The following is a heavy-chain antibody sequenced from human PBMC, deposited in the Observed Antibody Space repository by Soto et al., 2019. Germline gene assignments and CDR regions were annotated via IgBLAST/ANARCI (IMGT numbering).Heavy chain of an antibody. CDR2: ISGSGGST. D-gene: IGHD3-10*02. V-gene: IGHV3-23*01. Sequence: EAQLLESGGGLVQPGGSLRLSCAASGFTFSSYAMSWVRQASGKGLEWVSAISGSGGSTYYADSVKGRFTISRDNSKNTLYLQMNSLRAEDTAVYYCAKDHSLYVGNWFDPWGQGTLVTVSS. CDR3: AKDHSLYVGNWFDP. CDR1: GFTFSSYA. J-gene: IGHJ5*02.